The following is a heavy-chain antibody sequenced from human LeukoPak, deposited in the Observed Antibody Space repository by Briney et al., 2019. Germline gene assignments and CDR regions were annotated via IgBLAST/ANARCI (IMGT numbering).Heavy chain of an antibody. V-gene: IGHV1-46*01. CDR1: GYTFTRYY. CDR2: INPSGGST. D-gene: IGHD6-13*01. J-gene: IGHJ4*02. Sequence: ASVKVSCKASGYTFTRYYMHRVPQAPGQGLEWMGIINPSGGSTSYAQKFQGRVTMTRDTSTSTVYMELSSLRSEDTAVYYCAIDGPRIAGLGEDFDYWGQGTLVTVSS. CDR3: AIDGPRIAGLGEDFDY.